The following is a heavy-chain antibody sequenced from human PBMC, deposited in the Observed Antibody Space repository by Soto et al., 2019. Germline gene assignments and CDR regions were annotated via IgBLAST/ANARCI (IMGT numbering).Heavy chain of an antibody. V-gene: IGHV1-3*01. D-gene: IGHD1-26*01. CDR1: GYTFTTYD. Sequence: QVQLVQSGAEVKKPGASGKVSCKASGYTFTTYDIHWVGQAPGQRLEWMGRITGASGNTKYSQTFQGRITFTRDTSASTAYMELSSLTSEDTAVYFCARSRELLYWGQGTLVTVS. CDR2: ITGASGNT. CDR3: ARSRELLY. J-gene: IGHJ4*02.